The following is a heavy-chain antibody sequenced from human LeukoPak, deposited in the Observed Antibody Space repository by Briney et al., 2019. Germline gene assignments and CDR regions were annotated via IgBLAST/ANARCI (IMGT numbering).Heavy chain of an antibody. V-gene: IGHV4-59*01. CDR1: GGSISSYY. CDR3: ARDRIYDYGDYGGAFDI. Sequence: SETLSLTCTVSGGSISSYYWSWIRQPPGKGLEWIGYIYYSGSTNYNPSLKSRVTISVDTSKNQFSLKLSSVTAADTAVYYCARDRIYDYGDYGGAFDIWGQGTMVTVSS. CDR2: IYYSGST. J-gene: IGHJ3*02. D-gene: IGHD4-17*01.